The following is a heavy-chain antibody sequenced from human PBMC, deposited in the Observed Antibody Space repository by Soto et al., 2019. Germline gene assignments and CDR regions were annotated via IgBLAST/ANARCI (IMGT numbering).Heavy chain of an antibody. CDR2: ISYTGST. D-gene: IGHD4-17*01. CDR1: GDSISTPNYY. J-gene: IGHJ4*02. V-gene: IGHV4-39*01. CDR3: ARRRASDYGGNNNPYYLDY. Sequence: QLQLQESGPGLVKPSETLSLTCTVSGDSISTPNYYWVWIGQPPGKGLDWIGDISYTGSTYNNPSLQSRVTISVDTSKNQFSLRLSSVTAADTAVYYCARRRASDYGGNNNPYYLDYWGQGTLVTVSS.